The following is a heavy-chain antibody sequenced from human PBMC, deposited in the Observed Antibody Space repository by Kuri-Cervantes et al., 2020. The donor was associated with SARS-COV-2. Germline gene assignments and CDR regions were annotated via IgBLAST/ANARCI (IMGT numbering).Heavy chain of an antibody. J-gene: IGHJ6*02. CDR1: AGTFSSYA. CDR2: IIPIFGTA. D-gene: IGHD3-22*01. V-gene: IGHV1-69*13. Sequence: SVKVSCKASAGTFSSYAISWVRQAPGQGLEWMGGIIPIFGTANYAQKFQGRVTITADESTSTAYMELSSLRSEDTAVYYCARVDGIVVPNNMYYYSGMDVWGQGTTVTVSS. CDR3: ARVDGIVVPNNMYYYSGMDV.